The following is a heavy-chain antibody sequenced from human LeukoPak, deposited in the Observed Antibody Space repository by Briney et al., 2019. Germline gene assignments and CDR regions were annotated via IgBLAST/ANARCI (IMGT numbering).Heavy chain of an antibody. J-gene: IGHJ4*02. CDR2: ISYDGSNK. D-gene: IGHD6-13*01. V-gene: IGHV3-30*04. CDR1: GFTFSSYA. Sequence: GGSLRLSCAASGFTFSSYAMHWVRQAPGKGLEWVAVISYDGSNKYYADSVKGRFTISRDNSKNTLYLQMNSLRAEDTAVYYCARDFVASVAAAGTGFGDYWGQGTLVTVSS. CDR3: ARDFVASVAAAGTGFGDY.